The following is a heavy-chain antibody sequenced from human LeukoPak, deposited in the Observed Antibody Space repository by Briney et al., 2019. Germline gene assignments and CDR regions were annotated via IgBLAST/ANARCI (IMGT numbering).Heavy chain of an antibody. CDR1: GFTFSSYG. V-gene: IGHV3-30*18. D-gene: IGHD3-9*01. Sequence: GGSLRLSCAASGFTFSSYGMHWVRQAPGKGLEWVAVISYDGSNKYYADSVKGRFTISRDNSKNTLYLQMNSLRAEDTAVYYCAKDPTYYDILTGPIKGLGYWGQGTLVTVSS. CDR2: ISYDGSNK. CDR3: AKDPTYYDILTGPIKGLGY. J-gene: IGHJ4*02.